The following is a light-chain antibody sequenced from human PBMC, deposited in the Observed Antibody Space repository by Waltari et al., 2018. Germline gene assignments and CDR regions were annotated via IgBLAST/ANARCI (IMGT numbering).Light chain of an antibody. Sequence: EIVLTQSPGTLSLSLGERATLPCRASQSVRRALTWYQQKPGQAPRLLIYGASTRATGIPDRFSGSGSGTDFSLTISRLEPDDFAVYYCQHYLRLPVTFGQGTTVEI. CDR3: QHYLRLPVT. V-gene: IGKV3-20*01. J-gene: IGKJ1*01. CDR1: QSVRRA. CDR2: GAS.